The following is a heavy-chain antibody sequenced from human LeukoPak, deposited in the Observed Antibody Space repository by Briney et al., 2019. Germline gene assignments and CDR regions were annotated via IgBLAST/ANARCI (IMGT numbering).Heavy chain of an antibody. CDR1: GFTFTISA. Sequence: GASVKVSCKASGFTFTISAVQWVRQARGQRLEWIGWIVVGSGNTNYAQKFQERVTITRDMSTSTAYMELSSMRSEDTAVYYCGADGVGCTQVGDYYYGMDVWGKGTTVAVSS. CDR3: GADGVGCTQVGDYYYGMDV. J-gene: IGHJ6*04. D-gene: IGHD1-26*01. V-gene: IGHV1-58*01. CDR2: IVVGSGNT.